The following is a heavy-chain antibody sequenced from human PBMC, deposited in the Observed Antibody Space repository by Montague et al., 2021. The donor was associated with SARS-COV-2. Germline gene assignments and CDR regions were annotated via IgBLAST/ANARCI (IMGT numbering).Heavy chain of an antibody. CDR2: ISYSGRT. V-gene: IGHV4-39*01. CDR3: ASSYYYGSGTYVYNYYMDV. CDR1: GGSVSSSPYY. D-gene: IGHD3-10*01. Sequence: SQTQSLTYTVSGGSVSSSPYYWGWIRQPPGRGLEWVGSISYSGRTYFSPSLKSRLTISVDSSENQFSLRLSSVTAADTAVYYCASSYYYGSGTYVYNYYMDVWGKGTTVTVSS. J-gene: IGHJ6*03.